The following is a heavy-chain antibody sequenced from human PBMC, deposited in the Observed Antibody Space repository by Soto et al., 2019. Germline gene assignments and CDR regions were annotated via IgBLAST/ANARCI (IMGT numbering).Heavy chain of an antibody. CDR2: IIPSGGIT. V-gene: IGHV1-69*02. CDR3: ARATSGFHDY. CDR1: GGTFSSYT. Sequence: ASVKVSCKASGGTFSSYTISWVRQAPGQGLEWMGRIIPSGGITSYAQKFQGRVTMTRDTSTSTVYMELSSLRSEDTAVYYCARATSGFHDYWGQGTLVTVSS. D-gene: IGHD3-10*01. J-gene: IGHJ4*02.